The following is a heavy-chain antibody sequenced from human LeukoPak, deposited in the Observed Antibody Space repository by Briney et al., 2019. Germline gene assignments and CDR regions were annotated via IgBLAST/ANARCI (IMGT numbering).Heavy chain of an antibody. CDR1: GFTFSTYD. Sequence: GGSLRLSCAASGFTFSTYDMNWVRQAPGKGLEWVSFISNSGNIIKYADSVQGRFTISRDNAKNSLYLQMNSLGPEDTAVYYCARDPYSGNYGNYYYYYMDVWGKGTTVTISS. D-gene: IGHD1-26*01. CDR2: ISNSGNII. J-gene: IGHJ6*03. V-gene: IGHV3-48*03. CDR3: ARDPYSGNYGNYYYYYMDV.